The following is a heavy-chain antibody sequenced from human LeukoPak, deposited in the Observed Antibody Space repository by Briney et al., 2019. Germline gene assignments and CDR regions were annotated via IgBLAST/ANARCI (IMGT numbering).Heavy chain of an antibody. Sequence: GGSLRLSCAASEFTFSSYAMSWVRQAPGKGLEWVSSISGSGGSTYYADSVQGRFTISRDNSKDTLYLQMNSLRAEDTAVYYCAQEGELLCGGWFDPWGQGTLVTVSS. CDR2: ISGSGGST. J-gene: IGHJ5*02. D-gene: IGHD2-2*01. CDR3: AQEGELLCGGWFDP. V-gene: IGHV3-23*01. CDR1: EFTFSSYA.